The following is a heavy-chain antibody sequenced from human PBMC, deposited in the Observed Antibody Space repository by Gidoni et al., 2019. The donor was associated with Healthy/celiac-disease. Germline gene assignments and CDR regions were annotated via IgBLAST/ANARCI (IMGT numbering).Heavy chain of an antibody. V-gene: IGHV1-2*02. CDR2: INPNSGGT. CDR1: GYTFTGYY. D-gene: IGHD2-2*01. CDR3: ARETYCSSTSCYLAVWFDP. J-gene: IGHJ5*02. Sequence: QVQLVQSGAEVKKPGASVKVSCKASGYTFTGYYMQWGRQAPGQGLEWMGWINPNSGGTNYAQKFQGRVTMTRDTSISTAYMELSRLRSDDTAVYYCARETYCSSTSCYLAVWFDPWGQGTLVTVSS.